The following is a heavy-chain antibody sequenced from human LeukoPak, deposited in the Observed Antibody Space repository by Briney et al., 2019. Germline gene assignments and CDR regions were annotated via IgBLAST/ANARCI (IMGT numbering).Heavy chain of an antibody. CDR1: GFTFSSYS. CDR2: ISIRSTTI. Sequence: GRSLRLSCAASGFTFSSYSMIWVRQAPGRGLEGVAHISIRSTTIYYADSVKGRFTISRDNAKNSLSLQMTSLRDVDTAVYYCARADGSGIYPDYWGQGTLVTVSS. CDR3: ARADGSGIYPDY. D-gene: IGHD3-10*01. V-gene: IGHV3-48*02. J-gene: IGHJ4*02.